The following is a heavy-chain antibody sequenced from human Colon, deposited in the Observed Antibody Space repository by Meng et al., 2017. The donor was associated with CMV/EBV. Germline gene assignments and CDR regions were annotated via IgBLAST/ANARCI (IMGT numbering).Heavy chain of an antibody. CDR2: GYHSGFT. J-gene: IGHJ3*02. Sequence: SETLSLTCSVSGYSISSGYFWGWIRQPPGKGLEWVAIGYHSGFTSYNPSLESRVTMSADTSRNHSSLKLTSVTAADSAVYYCARVRVDYGGDAFDIWGQGTKVTVSS. CDR3: ARVRVDYGGDAFDI. CDR1: GYSISSGYF. D-gene: IGHD3-16*01. V-gene: IGHV4-38-2*02.